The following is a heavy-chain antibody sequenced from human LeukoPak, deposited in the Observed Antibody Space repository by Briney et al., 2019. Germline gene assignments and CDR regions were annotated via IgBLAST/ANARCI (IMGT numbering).Heavy chain of an antibody. CDR2: IYYSGST. CDR3: ARLLGYSVDP. Sequence: SETLSLTCTVSGGSISSYYWSWIRQPPGKGLEWIGYIYYSGSTNYNPSLKSRVTISVDTSKNQFSLKLSSVTAADTAVYFSARLLGYSVDPWGQGTLVTVSS. CDR1: GGSISSYY. J-gene: IGHJ5*02. V-gene: IGHV4-59*08. D-gene: IGHD3-16*01.